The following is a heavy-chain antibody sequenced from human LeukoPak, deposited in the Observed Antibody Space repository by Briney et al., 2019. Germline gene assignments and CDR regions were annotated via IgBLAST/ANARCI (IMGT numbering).Heavy chain of an antibody. J-gene: IGHJ4*02. Sequence: PGGSLRLSCAASGFTFSRYWMSWVRQAPGKGLEWVANIKQDGSEKYYVDSVKGRFTISRDNAKNSLYLQMNSLRAEDTAVYYCARAYSGSEDYWGQGTLVTVSS. CDR1: GFTFSRYW. D-gene: IGHD3-10*01. V-gene: IGHV3-7*01. CDR3: ARAYSGSEDY. CDR2: IKQDGSEK.